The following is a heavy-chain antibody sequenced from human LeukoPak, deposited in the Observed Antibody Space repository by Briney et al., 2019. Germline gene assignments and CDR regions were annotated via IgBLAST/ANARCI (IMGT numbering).Heavy chain of an antibody. J-gene: IGHJ6*04. CDR1: GFTFNNYA. D-gene: IGHD3-10*01. Sequence: PGGSLRLSCAASGFTFNNYAMSWVRQAPGKGLEWGSGISVGGDTTYYADAVKGRFTISRDNSKNTIYLQMNSLRAEDTAVYYCAKYLGYYYGSGAPDVWGKGTTVTVSS. V-gene: IGHV3-23*01. CDR2: ISVGGDTT. CDR3: AKYLGYYYGSGAPDV.